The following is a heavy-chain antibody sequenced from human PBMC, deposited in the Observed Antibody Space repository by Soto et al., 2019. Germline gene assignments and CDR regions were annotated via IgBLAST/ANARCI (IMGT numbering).Heavy chain of an antibody. V-gene: IGHV3-74*01. CDR1: GLFSSYW. CDR3: ARGPPDYSTSGYVGDY. CDR2: IDSAGTTI. Sequence: GGSLRLSCAASGLFSSYWMHWVRQAPGKGLVWVSRIDSAGTTINYADSVKGRFTISRDNAQNTLYLQMDSLRVEDTAGYYCARGPPDYSTSGYVGDYWGQGALVTVSS. J-gene: IGHJ4*01. D-gene: IGHD6-13*01.